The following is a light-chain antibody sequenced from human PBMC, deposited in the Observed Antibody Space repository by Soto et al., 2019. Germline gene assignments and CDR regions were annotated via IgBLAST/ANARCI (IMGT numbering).Light chain of an antibody. J-gene: IGKJ4*01. Sequence: DIQMTQSPSSLSASVGDRVTITCRASQSISSYLSWYQQKPGKAPKLLINVASTLQSGVPSRFSGSESGTDFTLAISSLQPEDFATYYCQQSFSTPQTFGGGTRVEI. CDR1: QSISSY. V-gene: IGKV1-39*01. CDR2: VAS. CDR3: QQSFSTPQT.